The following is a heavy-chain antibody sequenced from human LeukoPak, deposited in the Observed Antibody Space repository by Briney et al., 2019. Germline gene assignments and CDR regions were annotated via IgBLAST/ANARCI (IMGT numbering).Heavy chain of an antibody. CDR1: GGSFSGYY. J-gene: IGHJ4*02. CDR3: ARASTRITMIVVVNRRFDY. CDR2: INHSGST. V-gene: IGHV4-34*01. Sequence: SETLSLTCAVYGGSFSGYYWSWIRQPPGKGLEWIGEINHSGSTNYNPSLKSRVTISVDTSKNQFSLKLSSVTAADTAVYYCARASTRITMIVVVNRRFDYWGQGTLVTVSS. D-gene: IGHD3-22*01.